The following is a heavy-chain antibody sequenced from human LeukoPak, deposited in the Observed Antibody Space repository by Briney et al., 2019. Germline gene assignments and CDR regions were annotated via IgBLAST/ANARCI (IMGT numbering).Heavy chain of an antibody. Sequence: SETLSLTCTVSGGSIRSYYWSWIRQPPGKGLEWIGYIYYSGSTNYNPSLKSRVTISVDTSKNQFSLKLSSVTAADTAVYYCARDPVYCSSTSCYRRYYYYYMDVWGKGTTVTVSS. V-gene: IGHV4-59*01. CDR1: GGSIRSYY. CDR3: ARDPVYCSSTSCYRRYYYYYMDV. CDR2: IYYSGST. J-gene: IGHJ6*03. D-gene: IGHD2-2*02.